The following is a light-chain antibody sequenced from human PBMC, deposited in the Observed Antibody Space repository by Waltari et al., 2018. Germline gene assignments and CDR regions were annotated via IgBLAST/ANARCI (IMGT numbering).Light chain of an antibody. CDR3: SSYTSSSTPVI. Sequence: SALTQPASVSGSPGQSITISCTGTSSDVGGSTYVSWYQQHPGNAPKRMLYDVRKRPSGVSNRFSGSKSVNTASLTISGLQAEDEAYYYCSSYTSSSTPVIFGGGTKLTVL. V-gene: IGLV2-14*01. J-gene: IGLJ2*01. CDR1: SSDVGGSTY. CDR2: DVR.